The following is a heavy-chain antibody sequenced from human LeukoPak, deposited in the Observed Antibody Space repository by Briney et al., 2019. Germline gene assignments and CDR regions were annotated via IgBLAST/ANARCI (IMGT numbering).Heavy chain of an antibody. CDR1: GFTVRSHF. Sequence: GGSLTLFCAASGFTVRSHFMTWVRQAPGKGLEWVSVIYSGDSGGSTYHAASVKGRFTISRDNSKNTLYLQMNRLSVDDTALYYCTRELWSSGQGRDAFDIWGQGTMVIVSS. J-gene: IGHJ3*02. D-gene: IGHD3-22*01. V-gene: IGHV3-66*01. CDR2: IYSGDSGGST. CDR3: TRELWSSGQGRDAFDI.